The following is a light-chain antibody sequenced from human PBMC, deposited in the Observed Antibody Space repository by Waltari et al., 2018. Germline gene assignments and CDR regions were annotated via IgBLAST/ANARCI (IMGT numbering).Light chain of an antibody. CDR1: QNIGAY. Sequence: EIQTTQSPSSLSASVGDRVTITCRASQNIGAYVHWYQQKPGKAPRVLIFAASNLYSGVPTRFSGSVSGTDFTLTIINLQPEDSATYYCQQSKITPWTFGQGTKVEIK. CDR3: QQSKITPWT. J-gene: IGKJ1*01. CDR2: AAS. V-gene: IGKV1-39*01.